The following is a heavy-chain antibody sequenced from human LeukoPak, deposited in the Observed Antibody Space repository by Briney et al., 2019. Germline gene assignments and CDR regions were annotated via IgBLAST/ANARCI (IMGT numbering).Heavy chain of an antibody. CDR2: IYHSGST. D-gene: IGHD6-19*01. CDR1: GGSISSSNW. J-gene: IGHJ4*02. V-gene: IGHV4-4*02. Sequence: PSETLSLTCAVSGGSISSSNWWSWVRQPPGKGLEWIGEIYHSGSTNYNPSLKSRVTISVDKSKNQFSLKLSSVTAADTAVYYCASFYDPPKYSSGWYRSDYWGQGTLVTVSS. CDR3: ASFYDPPKYSSGWYRSDY.